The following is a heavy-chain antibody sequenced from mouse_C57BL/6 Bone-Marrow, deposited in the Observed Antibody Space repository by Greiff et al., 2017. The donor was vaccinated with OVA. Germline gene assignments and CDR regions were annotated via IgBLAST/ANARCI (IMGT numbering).Heavy chain of an antibody. J-gene: IGHJ1*03. CDR3: ARWTTTVVPEYFDV. CDR1: GYTFTSYW. CDR2: INPSSGYN. D-gene: IGHD1-1*01. V-gene: IGHV1-7*01. Sequence: VQLQQSGAELVKPGASVKLSCKASGYTFTSYWMHWVKQRPGQGLEWIGYINPSSGYNKYNQKFKDKATLTADKSSSPAYMQLSSLTYADSAVYDCARWTTTVVPEYFDVWGTGTTVTVSS.